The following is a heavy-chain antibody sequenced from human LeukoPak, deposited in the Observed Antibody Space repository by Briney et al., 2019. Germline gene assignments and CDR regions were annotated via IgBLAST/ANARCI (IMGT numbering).Heavy chain of an antibody. CDR3: ARNLGEEHNLYYGLDV. V-gene: IGHV1-18*01. J-gene: IGHJ6*02. Sequence: GASVKVSCKASGYPFTRFAINCVRQAPGQGLEWMGWISTHNGNTKYAETLQGRLTMTTDTSTNTAYMELRGLRSDDTAVYYCARNLGEEHNLYYGLDVWGQGTTVAVSS. D-gene: IGHD3-10*01. CDR1: GYPFTRFA. CDR2: ISTHNGNT.